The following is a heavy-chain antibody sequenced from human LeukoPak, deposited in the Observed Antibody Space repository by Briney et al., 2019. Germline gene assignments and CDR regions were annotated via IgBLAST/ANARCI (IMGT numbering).Heavy chain of an antibody. Sequence: GGSLRLSCAASGFXFWNYWMIWVRQAPGKGLEWVADIKYDGSQENYVYTLKGRFTISRDNAKSSLYLQMNSLTAEDTAVYFCATVSAAGTGFSDHWGQGTLVIVSS. J-gene: IGHJ4*02. CDR3: ATVSAAGTGFSDH. CDR1: GFXFWNYW. V-gene: IGHV3-7*05. CDR2: IKYDGSQE. D-gene: IGHD6-13*01.